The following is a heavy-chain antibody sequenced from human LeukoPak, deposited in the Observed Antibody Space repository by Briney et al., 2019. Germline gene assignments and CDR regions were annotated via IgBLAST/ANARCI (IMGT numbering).Heavy chain of an antibody. J-gene: IGHJ4*02. V-gene: IGHV3-7*03. CDR1: GCTFSSYW. D-gene: IGHD3-22*01. CDR2: INQDGSEK. Sequence: GSLRLSCAASGCTFSSYWMSWVRQAPGKGLGWVANINQDGSEKYYVDSVKGRFTISRDNAENSLYLQMNSLRAEDTAVYYCAKEIVVLISGQFWDYWGQGTLVTVSS. CDR3: AKEIVVLISGQFWDY.